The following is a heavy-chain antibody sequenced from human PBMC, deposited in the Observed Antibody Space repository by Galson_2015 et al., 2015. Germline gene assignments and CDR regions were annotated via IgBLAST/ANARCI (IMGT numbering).Heavy chain of an antibody. CDR3: ARPRGYTFGGVYFDY. CDR2: INSDGSST. CDR1: GFTFSSYW. V-gene: IGHV3-74*01. Sequence: SLRLSCAASGFTFSSYWMHWVRQAPGKGLVWVSRINSDGSSTSYADSVKGRFTISRDNAKNTLYLQMNSLRAEDTAVYYCARPRGYTFGGVYFDYWGQGTLDTVSS. D-gene: IGHD3-16*01. J-gene: IGHJ4*02.